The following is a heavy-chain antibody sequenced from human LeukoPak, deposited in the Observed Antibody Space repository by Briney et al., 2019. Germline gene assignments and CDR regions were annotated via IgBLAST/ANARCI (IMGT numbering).Heavy chain of an antibody. Sequence: ASVKVSCKASGYTFTSYGISWVRQAPGQGLEWMGWISAYNGNTNYAQKLQGRVTMTTDTSTSTAYMELRSLRSDDTAVYYCARDVLSSFGYIAVAGTVDYWGQGTLVTVSS. CDR3: ARDVLSSFGYIAVAGTVDY. CDR2: ISAYNGNT. CDR1: GYTFTSYG. J-gene: IGHJ4*02. D-gene: IGHD6-19*01. V-gene: IGHV1-18*01.